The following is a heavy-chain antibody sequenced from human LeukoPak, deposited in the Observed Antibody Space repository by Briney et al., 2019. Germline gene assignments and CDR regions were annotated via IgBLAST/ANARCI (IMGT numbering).Heavy chain of an antibody. CDR1: GFTFSSYS. V-gene: IGHV3-21*01. CDR3: ARVAYSSGWYIDY. D-gene: IGHD6-19*01. J-gene: IGHJ4*02. CDR2: ISSSSSYI. Sequence: GGSLRLSCAASGFTFSSYSMNWVRQAPGKGLEWVSSISSSSSYIYYADSVKGRFTISRDNAKNSLYLQMNSLRAEDTAVYYGARVAYSSGWYIDYWGQGTLVTVSS.